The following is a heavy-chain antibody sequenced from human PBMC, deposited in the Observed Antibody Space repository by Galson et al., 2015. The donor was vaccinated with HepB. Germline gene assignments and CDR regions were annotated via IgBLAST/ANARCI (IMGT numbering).Heavy chain of an antibody. Sequence: SVKVSCKASGYTFTKYGISWVRQAPGQGLEWMGWISTYNAKTNYAQKFQGRVTLTTDTSTSTAYMELRSLRSDDRGMYYCARGGSLGELSSFDYWGQGTLVTVSS. J-gene: IGHJ4*02. CDR3: ARGGSLGELSSFDY. CDR1: GYTFTKYG. V-gene: IGHV1-18*01. D-gene: IGHD3-16*02. CDR2: ISTYNAKT.